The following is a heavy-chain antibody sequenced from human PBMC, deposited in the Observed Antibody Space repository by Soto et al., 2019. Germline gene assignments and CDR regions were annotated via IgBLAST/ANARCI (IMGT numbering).Heavy chain of an antibody. Sequence: PGESLKISCKGSGYSFTSYWISWVRQMPGKGLEWMGRIDPSDSYTNYSPSSQGHVTISADKSISTAYLQWSSLKASDTAMYYCARHGSVTFNWFDPWGQGTLVTVSS. D-gene: IGHD2-21*02. CDR3: ARHGSVTFNWFDP. CDR2: IDPSDSYT. CDR1: GYSFTSYW. J-gene: IGHJ5*02. V-gene: IGHV5-10-1*01.